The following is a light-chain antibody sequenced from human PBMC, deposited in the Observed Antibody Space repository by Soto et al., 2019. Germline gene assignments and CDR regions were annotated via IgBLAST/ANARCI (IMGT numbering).Light chain of an antibody. J-gene: IGLJ1*01. CDR3: AAWDDSLSGYV. V-gene: IGLV1-44*01. Sequence: QSVLPQPPSASATPGQRVTISCSGGNSNIGRNSVNWYQQLPGTAPKLLMYSDNQRPSGVPDRFSGSKSGTSASLAISGLQSEDEADYYCAAWDDSLSGYVFGNGTKVTV. CDR1: NSNIGRNS. CDR2: SDN.